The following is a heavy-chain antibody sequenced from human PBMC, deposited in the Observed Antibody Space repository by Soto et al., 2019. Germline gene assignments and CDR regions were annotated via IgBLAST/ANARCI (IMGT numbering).Heavy chain of an antibody. Sequence: PGGSLRLSCAASGFTFSSYGMHWVRQAPGKGLEWVAVISYDGSNKYYADSVKGRFTISRDNSKNTLYLQMNSLRAEDTAVYYCAKGYRYASGYFDYWGQGTLVTVSS. J-gene: IGHJ4*02. CDR3: AKGYRYASGYFDY. D-gene: IGHD5-18*01. CDR2: ISYDGSNK. V-gene: IGHV3-30*18. CDR1: GFTFSSYG.